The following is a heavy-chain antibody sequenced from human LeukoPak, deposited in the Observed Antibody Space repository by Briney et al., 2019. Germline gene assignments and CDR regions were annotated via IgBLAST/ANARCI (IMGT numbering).Heavy chain of an antibody. Sequence: GGSLTLSCAASGFTFSTYWMHWARHAPGKGLVWVSRIKIDGSTNYADSVKGRFTISRDNAKNTVSLQMNSLRPEDTGVYYCARAPSEIGGYYPEYFRHWGQGTLVTVSS. CDR2: IKIDGST. CDR3: ARAPSEIGGYYPEYFRH. J-gene: IGHJ1*01. V-gene: IGHV3-74*01. D-gene: IGHD3-22*01. CDR1: GFTFSTYW.